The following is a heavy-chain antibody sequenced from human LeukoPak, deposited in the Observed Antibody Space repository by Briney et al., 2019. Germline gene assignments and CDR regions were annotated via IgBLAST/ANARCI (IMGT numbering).Heavy chain of an antibody. Sequence: GGSLRLSCAASGFTFSNAWMSWVRQAPGKGLEWVGRIKSKTDGGTTDYAAPVKGRFTISRDDSKNTLYLQMNSLKTEDTAVYYCTTEMATITIEYYFDYWGQGTLVTVSS. J-gene: IGHJ4*02. CDR2: IKSKTDGGTT. CDR3: TTEMATITIEYYFDY. V-gene: IGHV3-15*01. D-gene: IGHD5-24*01. CDR1: GFTFSNAW.